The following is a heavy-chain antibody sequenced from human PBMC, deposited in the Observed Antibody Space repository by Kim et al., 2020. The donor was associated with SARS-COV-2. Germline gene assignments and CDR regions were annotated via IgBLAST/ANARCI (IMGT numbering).Heavy chain of an antibody. CDR3: ARDFSRYGAAAGANYYYYGMDV. CDR2: ISSSGSTI. J-gene: IGHJ6*02. CDR1: GFTFSDYY. Sequence: GGSLRLSCAASGFTFSDYYMSWIRQAPGKGLEWVSYISSSGSTIYYADSVKGRFTISRDNAKNSLYLQMNSLRAEDTAVYYCARDFSRYGAAAGANYYYYGMDVWGQGTTVTVSS. D-gene: IGHD6-13*01. V-gene: IGHV3-11*01.